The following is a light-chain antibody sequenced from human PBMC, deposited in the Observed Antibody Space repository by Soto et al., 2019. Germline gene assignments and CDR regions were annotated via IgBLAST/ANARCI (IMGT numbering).Light chain of an antibody. CDR1: SSDVGGYDY. J-gene: IGLJ6*01. V-gene: IGLV2-14*01. Sequence: QSALTQPASVSGSPGQSITISCTGTSSDVGGYDYVSWYQHHPGKAPKLMIYDVSNRPSGVSSRFSGSKSDNTASLTISGLQSEDEADYYCTSYTPTGALVFGSGTKLTVL. CDR3: TSYTPTGALV. CDR2: DVS.